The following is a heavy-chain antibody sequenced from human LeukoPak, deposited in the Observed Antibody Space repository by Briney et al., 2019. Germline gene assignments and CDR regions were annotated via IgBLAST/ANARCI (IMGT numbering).Heavy chain of an antibody. CDR2: INHSGST. Sequence: PSETLSLTCAVYGGSFSGYYWSWIRQPPGKGLEWIGEINHSGSTNNNPSLKSRVTISIDTSKNQFSLKLSSVTAADTAVYYCARLSGGYYYYMDVWGKGTTVTISS. CDR3: ARLSGGYYYYMDV. D-gene: IGHD3-10*01. J-gene: IGHJ6*03. V-gene: IGHV4-34*01. CDR1: GGSFSGYY.